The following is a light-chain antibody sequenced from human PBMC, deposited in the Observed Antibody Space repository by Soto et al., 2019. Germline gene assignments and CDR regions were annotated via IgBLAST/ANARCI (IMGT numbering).Light chain of an antibody. CDR3: QQYGGSPRIT. Sequence: EIVLTHSPAALSVSPCERVTLSFSASQGISRYLAWYQQKPGQGPRLLIYGASNRATGIPDRFSGSGSGTDFTLIINRLEPEDVAIYYCQQYGGSPRITFGQGTRLEIK. CDR2: GAS. CDR1: QGISRY. V-gene: IGKV3-20*01. J-gene: IGKJ5*01.